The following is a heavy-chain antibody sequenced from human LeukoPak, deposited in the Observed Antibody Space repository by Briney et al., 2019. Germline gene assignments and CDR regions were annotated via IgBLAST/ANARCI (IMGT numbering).Heavy chain of an antibody. CDR1: GFTFDDYA. V-gene: IGHV3-9*01. Sequence: GRSLRLSCAASGFTFDDYAMHWVRQAPGKGLEWVSGISWNSGSIGYADSVKGRFTISRDNAKNSLYLQMNGLRAEDTVLYYCAKGYGDYYYYGMDVWGQGTTVTVSS. CDR3: AKGYGDYYYYGMDV. D-gene: IGHD4-17*01. CDR2: ISWNSGSI. J-gene: IGHJ6*02.